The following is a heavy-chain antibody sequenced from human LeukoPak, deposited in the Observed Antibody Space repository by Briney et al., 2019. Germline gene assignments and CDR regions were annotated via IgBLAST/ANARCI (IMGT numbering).Heavy chain of an antibody. V-gene: IGHV1-18*01. CDR1: GYTFTSYG. CDR2: ISAYNGNT. J-gene: IGHJ3*02. Sequence: ASVKVSCKASGYTFTSYGISWVRQAPGQGLEWMGWISAYNGNTNYAQKLQDRVTMTTDTSTSTAYMELRSLRSDDTAVYYCARGGRSRYDFWSGPSTNDAFDIWGQGTMVTVSS. CDR3: ARGGRSRYDFWSGPSTNDAFDI. D-gene: IGHD3-3*01.